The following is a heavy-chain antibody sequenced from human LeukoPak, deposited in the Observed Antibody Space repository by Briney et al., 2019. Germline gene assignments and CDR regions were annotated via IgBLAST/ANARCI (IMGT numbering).Heavy chain of an antibody. CDR3: ARDHDYGGNLDY. CDR1: GGTFSSYA. J-gene: IGHJ4*02. CDR2: IIPIFGTA. Sequence: SVKVSCKASGGTFSSYAISWVRQAPGQGLEWMGRIIPIFGTANYAQKFQGRVTITTDESTSTAYMELSSLRSEDTAVHYCARDHDYGGNLDYWGQGTLVTVSS. D-gene: IGHD4-23*01. V-gene: IGHV1-69*05.